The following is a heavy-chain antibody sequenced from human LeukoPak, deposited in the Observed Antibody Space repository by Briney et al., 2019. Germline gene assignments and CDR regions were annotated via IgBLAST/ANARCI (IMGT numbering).Heavy chain of an antibody. V-gene: IGHV3-21*01. CDR3: ARGYDSSGYYSDY. CDR2: ISSSSSYI. J-gene: IGHJ4*02. D-gene: IGHD3-22*01. Sequence: GGSLRLSCAASGFTFSGYAMSWVRQAPGKGLEWVSSISSSSSYIYYADSLKGRFTISRDNAKNSLYLQMNSLRAEDTAVYYCARGYDSSGYYSDYWGQGTLVTVSS. CDR1: GFTFSGYA.